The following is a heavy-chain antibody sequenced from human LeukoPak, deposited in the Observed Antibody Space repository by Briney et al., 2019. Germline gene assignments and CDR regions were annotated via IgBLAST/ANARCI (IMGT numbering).Heavy chain of an antibody. J-gene: IGHJ4*02. V-gene: IGHV4-59*08. D-gene: IGHD2-21*01. CDR3: ARHRFASPLDS. CDR1: GVSSSSSY. CDR2: IFYTGDS. Sequence: SETLSLTCTVSGVSSSSSYWSWIRQPPGKGLEWIGYIFYTGDSNHNPSFKSRVSISLDTSKDQISLKLSSVTAADTAVYYCARHRFASPLDSWGQGTLVTASS.